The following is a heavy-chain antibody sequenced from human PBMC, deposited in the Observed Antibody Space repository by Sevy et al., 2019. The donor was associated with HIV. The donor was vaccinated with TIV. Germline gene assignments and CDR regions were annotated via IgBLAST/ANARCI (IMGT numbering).Heavy chain of an antibody. CDR2: ISSSSSYI. Sequence: GGSLRLSCAASGFTFSSYSMNWVRQAPGKGLEWVSSISSSSSYIYYADSVKGRFTISRDNAKNSLYLQMNSLRAEDTAIDYSARVWLLRKSGPAGKQPLTHYGMDVWGQGTTVTVSS. CDR3: ARVWLLRKSGPAGKQPLTHYGMDV. J-gene: IGHJ6*02. V-gene: IGHV3-21*01. CDR1: GFTFSSYS. D-gene: IGHD2-2*01.